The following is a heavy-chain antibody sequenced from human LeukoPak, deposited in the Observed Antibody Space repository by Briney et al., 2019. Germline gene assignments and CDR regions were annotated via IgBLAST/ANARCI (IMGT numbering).Heavy chain of an antibody. V-gene: IGHV3-7*01. D-gene: IGHD2-15*01. CDR3: ARFGMDAAIDY. CDR2: IKQVASEK. J-gene: IGHJ4*02. Sequence: PGGSLRLSCAASGFTFSGYWMSWVRQAPGKGLEWVATIKQVASEKTYVDSVEGRFTSSRDNAKSSLFLQMDSLRAEDTAVYYCARFGMDAAIDYWGQGTLVTVSS. CDR1: GFTFSGYW.